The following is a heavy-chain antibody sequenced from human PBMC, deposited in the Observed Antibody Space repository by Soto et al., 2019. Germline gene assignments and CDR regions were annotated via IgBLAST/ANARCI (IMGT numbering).Heavy chain of an antibody. CDR1: GGSFSGYY. D-gene: IGHD3-22*01. Sequence: QVQLQQWGAGLLKPSETLSLTCAVYGGSFSGYYWSWIRQPPGKGLEWIGEINHSGSTNYNPSLKSRVTISVDTSKNQFSLKLSSVTAADTAVYYCASLRVVITKDYWGQGTLVTVSS. V-gene: IGHV4-34*01. CDR2: INHSGST. J-gene: IGHJ4*02. CDR3: ASLRVVITKDY.